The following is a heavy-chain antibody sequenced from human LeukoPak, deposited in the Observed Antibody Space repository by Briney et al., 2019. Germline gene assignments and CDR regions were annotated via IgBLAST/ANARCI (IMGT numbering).Heavy chain of an antibody. J-gene: IGHJ3*02. CDR2: FDPEDGET. D-gene: IGHD3-22*01. CDR3: ATDDGHYYDTSGAFDI. V-gene: IGHV1-24*01. CDR1: GYTPSELS. Sequence: SVKVSCKVSGYTPSELSMHGVRQAPGKGHEWMGGFDPEDGETIYAQKFQGRVTMTEDTSTDTAYMELSSLRSEDTAVYSCATDDGHYYDTSGAFDIWGQGTMVTVSS.